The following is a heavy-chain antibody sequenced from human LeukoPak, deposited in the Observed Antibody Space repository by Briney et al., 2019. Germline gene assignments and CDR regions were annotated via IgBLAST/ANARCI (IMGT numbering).Heavy chain of an antibody. D-gene: IGHD5-12*01. V-gene: IGHV4-59*01. J-gene: IGHJ4*02. CDR1: GGSISSYY. Sequence: SETLSLTCTVSGGSISSYYWSWIRQPPRKGLEWIGYIYYSGSTNYNPSLKSRVTISVDTSKNQFSLELSSVTAADTAVYYCARENSGYAFGFDYWGQGTLVTVSS. CDR2: IYYSGST. CDR3: ARENSGYAFGFDY.